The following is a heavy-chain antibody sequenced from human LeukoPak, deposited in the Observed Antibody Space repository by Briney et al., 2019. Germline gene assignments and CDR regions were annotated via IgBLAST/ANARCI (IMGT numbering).Heavy chain of an antibody. CDR3: ARRAGAYSHPYDY. V-gene: IGHV3-30*02. J-gene: IGHJ4*02. CDR1: GFTFSSYG. D-gene: IGHD4/OR15-4a*01. CDR2: IRYDGSNK. Sequence: GGSLRLSCAASGFTFSSYGMHWVRQAPGKGLEWVAFIRYDGSNKYYADSVKGRFTISRDNSKNTLHLQMNSLRAEDTAVYYCARRAGAYSHPYDYWGQGTLVTVSS.